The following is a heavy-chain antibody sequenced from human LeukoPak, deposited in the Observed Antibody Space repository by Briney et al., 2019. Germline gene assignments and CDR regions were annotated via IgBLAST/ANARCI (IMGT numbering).Heavy chain of an antibody. CDR2: IIPIFGTA. J-gene: IGHJ4*02. V-gene: IGHV1-69*13. CDR1: GGTFSSYA. Sequence: SVKVSCKASGGTFSSYAISWVRQAPGQGLEWMGGIIPIFGTANYAQKFQGRVTITADESTSTAYMELSSLRSEDTAVYYCAREARSYYYGSGSYYNAYYWGQGTLATVSS. CDR3: AREARSYYYGSGSYYNAYY. D-gene: IGHD3-10*01.